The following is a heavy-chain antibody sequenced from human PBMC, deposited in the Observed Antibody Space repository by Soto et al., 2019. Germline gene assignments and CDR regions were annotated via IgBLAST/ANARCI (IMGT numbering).Heavy chain of an antibody. J-gene: IGHJ6*02. CDR2: IYYSGST. CDR1: GGSISSGGYY. Sequence: QVQLQESGPGLVKPSQTLSLTCTVSGGSISSGGYYWSWIRQHPGKGLEWIGYIYYSGSTYYNPSLKIRVTISVDTSKNQFSLKLSSVTAADTAVYYCARVVLRRITAYYYYYGMDVWGQGTTVTVSS. V-gene: IGHV4-31*03. CDR3: ARVVLRRITAYYYYYGMDV. D-gene: IGHD3-3*01.